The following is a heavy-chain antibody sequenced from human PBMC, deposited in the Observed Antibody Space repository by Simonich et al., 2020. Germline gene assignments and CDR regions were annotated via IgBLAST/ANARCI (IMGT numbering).Heavy chain of an antibody. V-gene: IGHV1-18*01. J-gene: IGHJ4*02. CDR3: ARASRGTWWYYYFDY. D-gene: IGHD2-15*01. CDR2: ISAYNGNT. CDR1: GYTFTSYG. Sequence: QVQLVQSGAEVKKPGASVKVSCKASGYTFTSYGISWVRQAPGQGLEWMGWISAYNGNTNYAHKLKGRVTMTTDTSTSTAYMELRSLRSDDTAVYYCARASRGTWWYYYFDYWGQGTLVTVSS.